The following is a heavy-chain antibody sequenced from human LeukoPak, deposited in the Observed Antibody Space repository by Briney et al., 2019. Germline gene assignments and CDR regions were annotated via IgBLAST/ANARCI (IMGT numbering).Heavy chain of an antibody. D-gene: IGHD3-10*01. CDR1: GFTFSSYA. J-gene: IGHJ4*02. V-gene: IGHV3-23*01. Sequence: GGSLRLSCAASGFTFSSYAMSWVRQAPGKGLEWVSAISGSGGSTYYADSVKGRFTISRDNSKNTLYLQMNSLRAEDTAVYYCAKDRDDGSGTDYFDYRGQGTLVTVSS. CDR2: ISGSGGST. CDR3: AKDRDDGSGTDYFDY.